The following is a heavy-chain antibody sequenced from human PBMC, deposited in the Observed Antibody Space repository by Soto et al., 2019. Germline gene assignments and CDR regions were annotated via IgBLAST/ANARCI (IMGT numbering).Heavy chain of an antibody. V-gene: IGHV4-4*02. CDR2: IYHSGST. D-gene: IGHD2-2*03. J-gene: IGHJ6*02. Sequence: KPSETLSLTXAVSGGSISSSNWWSWVRQPPGKGLEWIGEIYHSGSTNYNPSLKSRVTISVDKSKNQFSLKLSSVTAADTAVYYCARDGYCSSTSCSPRIAAAGTDYYYGMDAWGQGTTVTVSS. CDR1: GGSISSSNW. CDR3: ARDGYCSSTSCSPRIAAAGTDYYYGMDA.